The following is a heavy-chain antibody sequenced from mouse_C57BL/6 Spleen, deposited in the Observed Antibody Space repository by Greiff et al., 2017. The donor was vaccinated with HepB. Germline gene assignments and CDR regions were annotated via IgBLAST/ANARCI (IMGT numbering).Heavy chain of an antibody. CDR2: IHLSDSDT. D-gene: IGHD2-3*01. CDR3: AIPDGYYPYFDY. Sequence: QVQLQQPGADLVKPGASVKVSCKASGYTFTSYWMHWVKQRPGQGLEWIGRIHLSDSDTNYNQKFKGKATLTVDKSSSTAYMQPSSLTSEDSAVYYCAIPDGYYPYFDYWGQGTTLTVSS. J-gene: IGHJ2*01. CDR1: GYTFTSYW. V-gene: IGHV1-74*01.